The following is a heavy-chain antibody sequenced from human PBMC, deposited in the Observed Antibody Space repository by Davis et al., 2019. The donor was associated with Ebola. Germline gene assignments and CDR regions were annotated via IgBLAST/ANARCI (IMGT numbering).Heavy chain of an antibody. J-gene: IGHJ6*04. Sequence: HSQTLSLTCVISGASVSGSSGAWNWIRQSPSRGLEWLGRTYYKSKWYNDYAVSVKSRITINADTSKNELSLHLNSVTPEDTAVYYCARGWLRSGLDVWGKGAAVIVSS. CDR1: GASVSGSSGA. CDR2: TYYKSKWYN. D-gene: IGHD5-12*01. CDR3: ARGWLRSGLDV. V-gene: IGHV6-1*01.